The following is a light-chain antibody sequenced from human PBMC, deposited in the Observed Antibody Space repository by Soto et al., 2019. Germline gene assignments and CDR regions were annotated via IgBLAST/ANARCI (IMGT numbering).Light chain of an antibody. J-gene: IGKJ2*01. CDR3: MQALQTPYN. CDR1: QSLLHSNGYNY. Sequence: DIVMTQSPLSLPVSPGEPASISCRSSQSLLHSNGYNYLDWYLQKPGQSPQLLIFLGSTRASGVPDRFSGSGSGTDFTLKISRVEAEDVGVYYCMQALQTPYNFGQGTKLEIK. CDR2: LGS. V-gene: IGKV2-28*01.